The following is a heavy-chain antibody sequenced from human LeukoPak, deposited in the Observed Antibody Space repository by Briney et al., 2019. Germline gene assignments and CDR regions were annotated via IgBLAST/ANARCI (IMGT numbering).Heavy chain of an antibody. CDR1: GGTFSSYA. V-gene: IGHV1-69*01. CDR2: IIPIFGTA. D-gene: IGHD3-22*01. J-gene: IGHJ3*02. CDR3: ARDYYYDSSGPDAFDI. Sequence: GSSVKVSCKASGGTFSSYAISWVRQAPGQGLEWMGGIIPIFGTANYAQKFQGRVTITADESTSTAYMELSSLRSEDTAVYYCARDYYYDSSGPDAFDIWGHGKVVTVSS.